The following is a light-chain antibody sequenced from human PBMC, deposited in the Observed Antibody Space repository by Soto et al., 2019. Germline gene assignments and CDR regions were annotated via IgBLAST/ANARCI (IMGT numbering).Light chain of an antibody. CDR1: SSDVGGDVVTDNY. CDR2: DVT. Sequence: QSALTQPASVSGSPGQSITISCTGTSSDVGGDVVTDNYVSWFQQHPGKAPKLMIYDVTNRPSGVSNRFSGSKSGNTASLTISGLQAEDEADYYCSSYTSSNTVLFGGGTKLTVL. V-gene: IGLV2-14*01. J-gene: IGLJ2*01. CDR3: SSYTSSNTVL.